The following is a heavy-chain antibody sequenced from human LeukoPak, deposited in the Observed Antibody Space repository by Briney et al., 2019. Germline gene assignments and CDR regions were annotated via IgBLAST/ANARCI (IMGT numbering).Heavy chain of an antibody. Sequence: GGSLRLSCAASGFTFSDYYMSWIRQAPGKGLEWVSYISSSGSTIYYADSVKGRFTISRDNAKNSLYLQMNSLRAEDTAVYYCARDNLDTAMATSTSLGGYYYYYMDVWGKGTTVTISS. J-gene: IGHJ6*03. D-gene: IGHD5-18*01. V-gene: IGHV3-11*01. CDR2: ISSSGSTI. CDR3: ARDNLDTAMATSTSLGGYYYYYMDV. CDR1: GFTFSDYY.